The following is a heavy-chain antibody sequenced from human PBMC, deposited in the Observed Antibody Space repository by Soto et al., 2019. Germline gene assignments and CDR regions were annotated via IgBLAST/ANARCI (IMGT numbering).Heavy chain of an antibody. V-gene: IGHV5-10-1*01. J-gene: IGHJ6*02. CDR1: GHRFTTYW. D-gene: IGHD5-12*01. CDR2: INPTDSET. CDR3: ASPTMASTSFYYAMDV. Sequence: GESLKISCKTSGHRFTTYWISWVRQMPGKGLEYMGKINPTDSETNYSPSFEGHVTFSVDRSTSTAYVRWNSLKASDTAMYYCASPTMASTSFYYAMDVWGQGTTVTVSS.